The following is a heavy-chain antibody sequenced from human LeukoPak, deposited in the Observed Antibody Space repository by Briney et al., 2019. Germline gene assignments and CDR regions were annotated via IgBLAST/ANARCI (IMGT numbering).Heavy chain of an antibody. CDR1: GGSISSSNW. J-gene: IGHJ6*04. CDR3: ARDGPGCSGGSCLYYYYYYGMAV. D-gene: IGHD2-15*01. Sequence: SETLSLTCAVSGGSISSSNWWSWVRQPPGKGLEWIGEIYHSGSTNYNPSLKSRVTISVDKSKNQFSLKLSSVTAADTAVYYCARDGPGCSGGSCLYYYYYYGMAVWGKGTTVTVSS. V-gene: IGHV4-4*02. CDR2: IYHSGST.